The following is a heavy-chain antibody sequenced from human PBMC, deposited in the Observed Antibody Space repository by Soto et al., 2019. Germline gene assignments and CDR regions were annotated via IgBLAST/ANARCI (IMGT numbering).Heavy chain of an antibody. CDR3: ARLNTPAS. CDR1: GGSVSSDSYY. J-gene: IGHJ5*02. Sequence: QVQLQESGPGLVKPLETLSLTCTVSGGSVSSDSYYWSWIRQPPGKGLEWIGYIFNSGSTPDYNPSLKSRVTISVDTSKNQISPKLSSVTAADTAVYYCARLNTPASWGQGTLVTVSS. CDR2: IFNSGSTP. V-gene: IGHV4-61*01.